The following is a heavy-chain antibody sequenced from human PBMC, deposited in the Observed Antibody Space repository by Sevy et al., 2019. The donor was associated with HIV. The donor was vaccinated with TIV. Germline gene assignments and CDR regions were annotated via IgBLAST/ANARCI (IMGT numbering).Heavy chain of an antibody. V-gene: IGHV3-74*01. Sequence: GESLKISCAASGFTFSSYWMHWVRQAPGKGLLWVSLINGDGGSANYADSVKGRFIISRGNAKNTLYLQMNSLRAEDTAMYYCARAYAHYGDSIGFYYGMDVWGQGITVTVSS. CDR1: GFTFSSYW. D-gene: IGHD4-17*01. J-gene: IGHJ6*02. CDR3: ARAYAHYGDSIGFYYGMDV. CDR2: INGDGGSA.